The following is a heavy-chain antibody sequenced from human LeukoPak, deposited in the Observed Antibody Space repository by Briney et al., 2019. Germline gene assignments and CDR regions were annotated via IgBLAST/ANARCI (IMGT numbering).Heavy chain of an antibody. CDR1: GFTFSRYD. Sequence: GGSLRLSCAASGFTFSRYDVHWVRHVTGKGLEWVSAIDTTGGTYYPGSVKGRFTISRENAKNSLYLQMNSLRAGDTAVYYCARGGASYSDISAYGYFDLWGRGTLVTVSS. D-gene: IGHD3-22*01. J-gene: IGHJ2*01. CDR3: ARGGASYSDISAYGYFDL. CDR2: IDTTGGT. V-gene: IGHV3-13*04.